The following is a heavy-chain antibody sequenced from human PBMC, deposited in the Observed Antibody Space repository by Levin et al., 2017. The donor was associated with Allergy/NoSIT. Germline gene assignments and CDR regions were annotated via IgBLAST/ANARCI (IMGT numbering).Heavy chain of an antibody. D-gene: IGHD4-23*01. CDR3: AKPDGVETNRDF. Sequence: LSLTCAASGFTLSSHVMSWVRPAPGKGPEWVSSIGVNGGSTYYADSVKGRFTISRDSSKNTLFLQINRLRGEDTAIYYCAKPDGVETNRDFWGQGTPVTVSS. CDR2: IGVNGGST. CDR1: GFTLSSHV. V-gene: IGHV3-23*01. J-gene: IGHJ4*02.